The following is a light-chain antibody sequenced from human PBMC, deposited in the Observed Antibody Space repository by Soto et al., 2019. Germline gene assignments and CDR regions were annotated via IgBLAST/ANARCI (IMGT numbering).Light chain of an antibody. CDR1: SSNIGTGYD. CDR3: QSYDTSLSGVI. CDR2: GNS. V-gene: IGLV1-40*01. Sequence: QSVLTQPPSVSGAPGQTVTFSCTGSSSNIGTGYDVHWYQQLPGTAPKLLIYGNSNRPSGVPDRFSGSKSGTSASLAITGLQAEDEADYYCQSYDTSLSGVIFGGGTKLTVL. J-gene: IGLJ2*01.